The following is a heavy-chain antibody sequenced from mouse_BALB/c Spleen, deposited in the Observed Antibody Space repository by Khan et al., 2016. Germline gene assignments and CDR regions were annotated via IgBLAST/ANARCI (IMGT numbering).Heavy chain of an antibody. J-gene: IGHJ2*01. CDR1: GYTFTIYT. CDR2: INPSSGYT. V-gene: IGHV1-4*01. Sequence: VKLLESGAELARPGASVKMSCKASGYTFTIYTMRWVKQRPGQGQEWIGDINPSSGYTNYKQKFKDKATLTADKSSSTAYMQLSSLTSEDTAVYYCARSRRKEGNYFFDYWGQGTTLTVSS. CDR3: ARSRRKEGNYFFDY. D-gene: IGHD2-1*01.